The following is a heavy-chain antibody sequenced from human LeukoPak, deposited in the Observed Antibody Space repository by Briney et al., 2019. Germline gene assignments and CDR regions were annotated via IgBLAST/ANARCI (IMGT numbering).Heavy chain of an antibody. CDR3: ARDCSSTSCYSSGDY. CDR1: GGSISSGGYY. CDR2: IYHSGST. D-gene: IGHD2-2*02. Sequence: SETLSLTCTVSGGSISSGGYYWSWSRQPPGKGLEWIGYIYHSGSTYYNPSLKSRVTISVDRSKNQFSLKLSSVTAADTAVYYCARDCSSTSCYSSGDYWGQGTLVTVSS. V-gene: IGHV4-30-2*01. J-gene: IGHJ4*02.